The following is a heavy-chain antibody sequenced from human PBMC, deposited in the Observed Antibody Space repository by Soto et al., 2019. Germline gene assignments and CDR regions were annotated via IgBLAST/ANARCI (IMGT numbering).Heavy chain of an antibody. J-gene: IGHJ6*02. CDR1: GFTFSSYG. CDR3: ATIPAERYYYYGMDV. Sequence: QVQLVESGGGVVQPGRSLRLSCAASGFTFSSYGMHWVRQAPGKGLEWVAVIWYDGSNKYYADSVKGRFTISRDNSKNTLYLQMNSLRAEDTAVYYCATIPAERYYYYGMDVWGHGTTVTVSS. V-gene: IGHV3-33*01. CDR2: IWYDGSNK. D-gene: IGHD2-2*01.